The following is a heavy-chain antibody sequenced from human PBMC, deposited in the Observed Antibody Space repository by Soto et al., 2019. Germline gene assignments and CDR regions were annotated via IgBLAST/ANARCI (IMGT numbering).Heavy chain of an antibody. CDR1: GGSISSGDYY. Sequence: SETLSLTCTVSGGSISSGDYYWSWIRQPPGKGLEWIGYIYYSGSTYYNPSLKSRVTISVDTSKNQFSLKLSSVTAADTAVYYCARELPSYYKSNWFDPWGQGTLVTVSS. CDR2: IYYSGST. CDR3: ARELPSYYKSNWFDP. V-gene: IGHV4-30-4*01. D-gene: IGHD1-26*01. J-gene: IGHJ5*02.